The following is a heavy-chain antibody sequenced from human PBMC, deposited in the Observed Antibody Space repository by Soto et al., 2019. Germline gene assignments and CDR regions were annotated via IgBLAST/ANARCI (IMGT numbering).Heavy chain of an antibody. V-gene: IGHV3-21*01. CDR1: GFTFSSYS. J-gene: IGHJ4*02. CDR3: ARDPLIAVAGNDFDY. D-gene: IGHD6-19*01. Sequence: GGSLRLSCAASGFTFSSYSMNWVRQAPGKGLEWVSSISSSSSYIYYADSVKGRFTISRDNAKNSLYLQMNSLRAEDTAVYYCARDPLIAVAGNDFDYWGQGTLVTVS. CDR2: ISSSSSYI.